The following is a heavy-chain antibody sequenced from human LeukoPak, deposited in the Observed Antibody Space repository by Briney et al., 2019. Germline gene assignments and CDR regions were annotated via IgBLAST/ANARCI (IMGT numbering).Heavy chain of an antibody. V-gene: IGHV5-51*01. CDR2: IYPGDSDT. CDR1: GYSFTSYW. Sequence: GESLKISCKGAGYSFTSYWIGWVRQMPGKGLEWMGIIYPGDSDTRYSPSFQGQVTISADRSISTAYLQWSSLKASDTAMYYCARQSTQLWLRFLDYWGQGTLVTVSS. CDR3: ARQSTQLWLRFLDY. D-gene: IGHD5-18*01. J-gene: IGHJ4*02.